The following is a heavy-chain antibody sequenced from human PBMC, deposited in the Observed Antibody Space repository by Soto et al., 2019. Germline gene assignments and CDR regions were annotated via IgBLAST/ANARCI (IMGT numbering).Heavy chain of an antibody. CDR1: GYTFNRYQ. Sequence: ASVKVSCKASGYTFNRYQMHWVRQAPGQGLEWMGWISAYNGNTNYAQKLQGRVTMTTDTSTSTAYMELRSLRSDDTAVYYCARETNDYGDYIGQGTLVTVSS. CDR3: ARETNDYGDY. V-gene: IGHV1-18*04. CDR2: ISAYNGNT. D-gene: IGHD2-8*01. J-gene: IGHJ4*02.